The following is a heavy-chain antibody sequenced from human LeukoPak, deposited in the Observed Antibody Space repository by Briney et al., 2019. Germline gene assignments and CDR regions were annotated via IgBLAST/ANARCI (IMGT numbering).Heavy chain of an antibody. D-gene: IGHD2-21*02. Sequence: GGSLRLSCAASGFTFSRYSMHWVRQAPGKGLVWVSHVNSDGSGTDYADSVKGRFTISRDNAKNTLYLQMNSLRAEDTAVYYCARDDSGADPYYFDYWGQGTLVTVSS. V-gene: IGHV3-74*01. CDR1: GFTFSRYS. J-gene: IGHJ4*02. CDR2: VNSDGSGT. CDR3: ARDDSGADPYYFDY.